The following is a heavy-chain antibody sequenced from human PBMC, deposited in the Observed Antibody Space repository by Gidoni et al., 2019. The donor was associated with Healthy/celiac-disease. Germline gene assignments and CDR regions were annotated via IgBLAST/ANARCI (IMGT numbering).Heavy chain of an antibody. V-gene: IGHV3-21*01. CDR2: ISSSSSYI. CDR3: ARDLNYGDYVGYYYYGMDV. Sequence: EVQLVESGGGLVKPGGSLRLSCAASGFTFRSYRLNWVRQAPGKGLEWVSSISSSSSYIYYADSVKGRFTISRDNAKNSLYLQMNSLRAEDTAVYYCARDLNYGDYVGYYYYGMDVWGQGTTVTVSS. D-gene: IGHD4-17*01. CDR1: GFTFRSYR. J-gene: IGHJ6*02.